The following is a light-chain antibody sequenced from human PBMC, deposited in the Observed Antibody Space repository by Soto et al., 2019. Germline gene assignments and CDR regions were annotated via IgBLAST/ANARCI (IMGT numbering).Light chain of an antibody. V-gene: IGKV1-33*01. CDR2: LTS. Sequence: DIQMTQSPSSLSASVVDRVTITCRASQSISTYLNWYQQRPGKAPKLLIYLTSNLQSGVPSRFSGSGSGTDFTFTISSLQPEDIATYYCQQYDNLPLTFGGGTKVDIK. CDR1: QSISTY. J-gene: IGKJ4*01. CDR3: QQYDNLPLT.